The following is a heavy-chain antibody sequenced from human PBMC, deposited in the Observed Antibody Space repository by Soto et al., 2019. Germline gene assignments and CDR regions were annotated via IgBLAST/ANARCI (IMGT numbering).Heavy chain of an antibody. Sequence: PGGSLRLSCVASGFTFSSYAMSWVRKAPGKGLEWVSAISANDGTTYYIDSVQDRFTIIRENSTNKEYLQKNSLRAAATAIYYFANGGTGEGYFDSWGQGALVTVSS. CDR3: ANGGTGEGYFDS. CDR2: ISANDGTT. V-gene: IGHV3-23*01. J-gene: IGHJ4*02. D-gene: IGHD7-27*01. CDR1: GFTFSSYA.